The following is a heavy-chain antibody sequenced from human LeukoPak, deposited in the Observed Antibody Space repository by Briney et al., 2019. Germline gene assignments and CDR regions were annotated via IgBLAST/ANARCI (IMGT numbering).Heavy chain of an antibody. Sequence: PGGSLRLSCAASGFTFSSYGMSWVRQAPGKGLEWVSAISGSGGSTYYADSVKGRFTISRDNSKNTLYLQMNSLRAEDMAVYYCATSPPVSTKYCSSTSCYYYYYYYMDVWGKGTTVTVSS. V-gene: IGHV3-23*01. J-gene: IGHJ6*03. CDR1: GFTFSSYG. CDR3: ATSPPVSTKYCSSTSCYYYYYYYMDV. CDR2: ISGSGGST. D-gene: IGHD2-2*01.